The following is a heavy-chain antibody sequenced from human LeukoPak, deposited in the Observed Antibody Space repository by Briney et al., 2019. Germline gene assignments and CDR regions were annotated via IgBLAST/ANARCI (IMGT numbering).Heavy chain of an antibody. Sequence: TSETLSLTCAVYGGSFSGYYWSWIRQPPGKGLEWIGEINHSGSTNYNPSLKSRVTISVDTSKNQFSLKLSSVTAADTAVYYCARSRKRTYYYDSSGYYLSPAWYFDLWGRGTLVTVSS. CDR2: INHSGST. CDR1: GGSFSGYY. V-gene: IGHV4-34*01. J-gene: IGHJ2*01. CDR3: ARSRKRTYYYDSSGYYLSPAWYFDL. D-gene: IGHD3-22*01.